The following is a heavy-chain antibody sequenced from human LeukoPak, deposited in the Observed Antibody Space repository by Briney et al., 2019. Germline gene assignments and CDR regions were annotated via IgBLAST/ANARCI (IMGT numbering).Heavy chain of an antibody. CDR2: INPNSGGT. D-gene: IGHD3-22*01. J-gene: IGHJ3*02. V-gene: IGHV1-2*04. Sequence: ASVKVSCKASGYTFTGYYMHWVRQAPGQGLEWMGWINPNSGGTNYAQKLQGWVTMTRDTSISTAYMELSRLRSDDTAVYYCARDRDPHYYDSSGPVRYAFDIWGQGTMVTVSS. CDR3: ARDRDPHYYDSSGPVRYAFDI. CDR1: GYTFTGYY.